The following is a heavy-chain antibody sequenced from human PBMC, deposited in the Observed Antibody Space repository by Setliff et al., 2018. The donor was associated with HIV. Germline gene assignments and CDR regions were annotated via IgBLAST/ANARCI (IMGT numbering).Heavy chain of an antibody. CDR2: IYYSGST. J-gene: IGHJ5*02. CDR1: GGSISSYY. D-gene: IGHD6-13*01. Sequence: PSETLSLTCTVSGGSISSYYWSWIRQPPGKGLEWIGYIYYSGSTYYNPSLKSRVTISVDTSKNQFSLKLNSVTAADTAVYYCARHIRGQQLNWFDPWGQGTLVTVSS. CDR3: ARHIRGQQLNWFDP. V-gene: IGHV4-59*08.